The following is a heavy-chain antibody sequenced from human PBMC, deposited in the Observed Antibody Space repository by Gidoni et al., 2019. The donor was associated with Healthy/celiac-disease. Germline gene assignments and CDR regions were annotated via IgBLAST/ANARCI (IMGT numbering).Heavy chain of an antibody. Sequence: QLQLQESGPGLVKPSETLSLPCTVSGGSISSSSYYWGWIRQPPGKGLEWIGSIYYSGSTYYNPALKGRVTISVDTSKNQFSLKLSSVTAADTAVYYCATTPDAYYDILTGPKWSFYFDYWGQGTLVTVSS. CDR1: GGSISSSSYY. CDR3: ATTPDAYYDILTGPKWSFYFDY. V-gene: IGHV4-39*01. J-gene: IGHJ4*02. D-gene: IGHD3-9*01. CDR2: IYYSGST.